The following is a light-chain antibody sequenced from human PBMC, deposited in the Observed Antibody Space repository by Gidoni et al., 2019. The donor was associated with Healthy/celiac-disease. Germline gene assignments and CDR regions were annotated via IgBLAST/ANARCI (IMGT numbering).Light chain of an antibody. CDR2: LGS. J-gene: IGKJ1*01. CDR1: QSLLHSNGSNY. CDR3: MQAIQTPRT. Sequence: DIVMTQSPLSLPVTPGEPASISCRSSQSLLHSNGSNYLAWYLQKPGQSPQLLIYLGSNRASGVPDRFSGSGSGTDFTLKISRVEAEDVGVYYCMQAIQTPRTFGQGTKVEIK. V-gene: IGKV2-28*01.